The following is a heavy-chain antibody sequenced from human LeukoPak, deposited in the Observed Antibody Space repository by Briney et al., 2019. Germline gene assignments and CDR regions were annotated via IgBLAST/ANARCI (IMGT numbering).Heavy chain of an antibody. CDR2: ISWNSGSI. CDR3: AKGHKWELQNYFDY. D-gene: IGHD1-26*01. Sequence: TGGSLRLSCAASGFTFDDYAMHWVRHAPRKGLEWVSGISWNSGSIGYADSVKGRFTISRDNAKNSLYLQMNSLRAEDTALYYCAKGHKWELQNYFDYWGQGTLVTVSS. J-gene: IGHJ4*02. V-gene: IGHV3-9*01. CDR1: GFTFDDYA.